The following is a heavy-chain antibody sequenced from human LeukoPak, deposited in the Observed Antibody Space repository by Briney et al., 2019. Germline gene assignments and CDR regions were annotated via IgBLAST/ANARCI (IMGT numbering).Heavy chain of an antibody. CDR2: INPNSGDT. J-gene: IGHJ4*02. Sequence: ASVTVSCTASVYTFTVYYVHWVRQAPGQGLEWMGRINPNSGDTNYAQKFQGRVTMTRDTSISTAYMELSRLRSDDTAVYYCARDYCGGDCFPDYWGQGTLVTVSS. V-gene: IGHV1-2*06. D-gene: IGHD2-21*02. CDR3: ARDYCGGDCFPDY. CDR1: VYTFTVYY.